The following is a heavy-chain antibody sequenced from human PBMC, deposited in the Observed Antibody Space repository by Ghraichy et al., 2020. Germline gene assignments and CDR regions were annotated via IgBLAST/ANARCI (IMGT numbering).Heavy chain of an antibody. CDR3: ASLGANEIAVSEHPYNWFDP. Sequence: SETLSLTCTVSGGSISSSSYYWGWIRQPPGKGLEWIGSIYYSGSTYYNPSLKSRVTISVDTSKNQFSLKLSSVTAADTAVYYCASLGANEIAVSEHPYNWFDPWGQGTLVTVSS. CDR2: IYYSGST. J-gene: IGHJ5*02. CDR1: GGSISSSSYY. D-gene: IGHD6-19*01. V-gene: IGHV4-39*01.